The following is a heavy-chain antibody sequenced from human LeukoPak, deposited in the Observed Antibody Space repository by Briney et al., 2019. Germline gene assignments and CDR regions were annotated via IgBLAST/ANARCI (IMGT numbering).Heavy chain of an antibody. CDR2: IWYDGSKN. CDR3: ARVIGSWNYFDY. CDR1: GFAFGDYD. J-gene: IGHJ4*02. V-gene: IGHV3-33*01. Sequence: GGSLRLSCVASGFAFGDYDMHWVRQAPGKGLEWVAIIWYDGSKNLYADSVKGRFTISRDNAKNSLYLQMNSLRAEDTAVYYCARVIGSWNYFDYWGQGTLVTVSS. D-gene: IGHD6-13*01.